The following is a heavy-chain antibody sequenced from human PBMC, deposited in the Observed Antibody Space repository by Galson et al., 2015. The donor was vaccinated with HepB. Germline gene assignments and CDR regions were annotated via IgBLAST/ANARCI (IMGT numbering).Heavy chain of an antibody. D-gene: IGHD3-22*01. CDR2: ISGSGGST. V-gene: IGHV3-23*01. CDR3: AKDLTYYYDSSGYLSPPIEAFDI. J-gene: IGHJ3*02. Sequence: SLRLSCAASGFTFSSYAMSWVRQAPGKGLEWVSAISGSGGSTYYADSVKGRFTISRDNSRNTLYLQMNSLRAEDTAVYYCAKDLTYYYDSSGYLSPPIEAFDIWGQGTMVTVSS. CDR1: GFTFSSYA.